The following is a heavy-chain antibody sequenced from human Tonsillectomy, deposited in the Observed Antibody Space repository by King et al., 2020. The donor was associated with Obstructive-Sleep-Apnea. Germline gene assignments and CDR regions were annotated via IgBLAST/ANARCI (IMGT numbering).Heavy chain of an antibody. D-gene: IGHD6-13*01. V-gene: IGHV1-18*01. CDR1: GYTFINYG. CDR3: ARDRQQLKDH. CDR2: ISAYNGNT. Sequence: VQLVESGAEVKKPGASVKVSCKASGYTFINYGISWVRQAPGQGLEWMGWISAYNGNTNYAQKFQDRVAMTTDTSTSTAYMELRSLRSDDTAVYYCARDRQQLKDHWGQGTLVTVSS. J-gene: IGHJ4*02.